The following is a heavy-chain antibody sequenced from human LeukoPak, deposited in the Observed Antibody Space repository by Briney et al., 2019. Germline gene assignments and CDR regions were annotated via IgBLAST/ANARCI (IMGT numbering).Heavy chain of an antibody. V-gene: IGHV4-31*03. D-gene: IGHD1-1*01. CDR1: GGSISSGVSY. J-gene: IGHJ6*03. CDR2: IYYSGSS. Sequence: SQTLSLTCTVSGGSISSGVSYWSWIRQHPGTGLEWIAYIYYSGSSSYNPSLKSRVTMSVDTSKNQFSLKLSSVTAADTAVYYCARDREEVQLERNGYYYYMDVWGKGTTVTVSS. CDR3: ARDREEVQLERNGYYYYMDV.